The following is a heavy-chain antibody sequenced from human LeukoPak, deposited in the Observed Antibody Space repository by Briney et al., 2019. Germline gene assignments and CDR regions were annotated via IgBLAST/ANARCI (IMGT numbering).Heavy chain of an antibody. CDR2: IGGSGVST. Sequence: GRSLRLSCAASGFTFSSYAMTWVRQVPGKGLEWVSTIGGSGVSTYYEDSVKGRFTISRDNSKNTLYLQVNSLRAADTAIYYCVKVDDTSGYRPLWGQGTLVTVSS. V-gene: IGHV3-23*01. J-gene: IGHJ4*02. D-gene: IGHD3-22*01. CDR3: VKVDDTSGYRPL. CDR1: GFTFSSYA.